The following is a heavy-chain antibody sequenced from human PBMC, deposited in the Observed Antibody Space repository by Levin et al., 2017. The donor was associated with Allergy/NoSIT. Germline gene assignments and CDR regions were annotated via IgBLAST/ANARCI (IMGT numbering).Heavy chain of an antibody. Sequence: ASVKVSCKASGYTFTAYYLHWVRQAPGQGLEWMGWIHPNSGGTSYAQKFQGRVTMTRDTSITTAYMQLTSLRSDDTAVYYCERMDDWYVGGMDDWGHGTTVTVSS. CDR2: IHPNSGGT. J-gene: IGHJ6*02. D-gene: IGHD1-26*01. CDR3: ERMDDWYVGGMDD. V-gene: IGHV1-2*02. CDR1: GYTFTAYY.